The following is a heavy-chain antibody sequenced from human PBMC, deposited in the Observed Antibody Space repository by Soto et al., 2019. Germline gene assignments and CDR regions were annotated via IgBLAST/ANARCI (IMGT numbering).Heavy chain of an antibody. D-gene: IGHD3-22*01. Sequence: GGSLRLSCAASGFTFSSYAMSWVRQAPGKGLEWVSAISGSGGSTYYADSVKGRFTISRDNSKNTLYLQMNSLRAEDTAVYYCAKGGQPYYYDSSGYYGDYFDYWGQGTLVTVSS. CDR2: ISGSGGST. J-gene: IGHJ4*02. CDR3: AKGGQPYYYDSSGYYGDYFDY. V-gene: IGHV3-23*01. CDR1: GFTFSSYA.